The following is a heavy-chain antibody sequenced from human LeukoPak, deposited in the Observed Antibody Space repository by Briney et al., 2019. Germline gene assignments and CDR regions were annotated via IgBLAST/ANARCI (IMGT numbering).Heavy chain of an antibody. D-gene: IGHD3-22*01. V-gene: IGHV4-30-4*01. J-gene: IGHJ4*01. Sequence: PSQTLSLTCSVSGGSISNGDYYWSWIRQPPGKGLEWIGYIYYTGSTYYNPSPRSQVTMSGDTSKNQLSLRLSSVTAADTAVYYCARARADYYDSSGHYFGYFDLWGRGTLVTVSS. CDR2: IYYTGST. CDR1: GGSISNGDYY. CDR3: ARARADYYDSSGHYFGYFDL.